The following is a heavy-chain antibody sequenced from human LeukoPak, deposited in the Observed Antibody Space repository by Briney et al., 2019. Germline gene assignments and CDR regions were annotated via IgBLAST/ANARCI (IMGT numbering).Heavy chain of an antibody. CDR1: GFTFSSYA. Sequence: PGGSLRLSCATSGFTFSSYAMSWVRQAPGKGLVWVSRINSDGSSTSYADSVKGRFTISRDNAKNTLYLQMNSLRAEDTAVYYCARDPYMVRGVTLDYWGQGTLVTVSS. J-gene: IGHJ4*02. V-gene: IGHV3-74*01. CDR3: ARDPYMVRGVTLDY. CDR2: INSDGSST. D-gene: IGHD3-10*01.